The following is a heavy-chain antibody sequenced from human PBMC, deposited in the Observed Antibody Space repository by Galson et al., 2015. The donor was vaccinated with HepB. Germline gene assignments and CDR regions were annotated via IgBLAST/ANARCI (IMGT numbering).Heavy chain of an antibody. J-gene: IGHJ2*01. Sequence: SLRLSCAASGFTFSSYWMSWVRQAPGKGLEWVANIKQDGSEKYYVDSVKGRFTISRDNAKNSLYLQMNSLRAEDTAVYYCARDDDYGGKVRRHWYFDLWGRGTLVTVSS. CDR3: ARDDDYGGKVRRHWYFDL. CDR2: IKQDGSEK. CDR1: GFTFSSYW. D-gene: IGHD4-23*01. V-gene: IGHV3-7*03.